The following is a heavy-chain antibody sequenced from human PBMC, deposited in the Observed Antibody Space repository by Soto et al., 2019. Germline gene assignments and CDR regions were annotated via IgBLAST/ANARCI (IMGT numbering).Heavy chain of an antibody. CDR3: AKVRLGYYDSSGLKDY. J-gene: IGHJ4*02. CDR1: GFTFSSYG. D-gene: IGHD3-22*01. V-gene: IGHV3-30*18. CDR2: ISYDGSSK. Sequence: GGSLRLSCAASGFTFSSYGMHWVRQAPGKGLEWVVVISYDGSSKYYADSVKGRFTISRDNSKNTLYLQMNSLRAEDTALYYCAKVRLGYYDSSGLKDYWGQGTLVTVSS.